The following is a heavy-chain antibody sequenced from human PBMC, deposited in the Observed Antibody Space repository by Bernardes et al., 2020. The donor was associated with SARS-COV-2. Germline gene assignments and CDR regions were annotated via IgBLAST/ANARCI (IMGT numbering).Heavy chain of an antibody. D-gene: IGHD2-21*01. CDR1: GYTFTSYG. J-gene: IGHJ4*02. V-gene: IGHV1-18*01. CDR3: ARVDVVVVIAFGFPDY. Sequence: ASVKVSCKASGYTFTSYGISWVRQAPGQGLEWMGWISAYNGNTNYAQKLQGRVTMTTDTSTSTAYMELRSLRSDDTAVYYCARVDVVVVIAFGFPDYWGQGTLVTVSS. CDR2: ISAYNGNT.